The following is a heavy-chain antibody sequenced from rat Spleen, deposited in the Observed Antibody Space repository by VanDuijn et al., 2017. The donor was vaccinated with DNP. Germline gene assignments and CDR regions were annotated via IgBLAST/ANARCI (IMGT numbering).Heavy chain of an antibody. J-gene: IGHJ1*01. CDR2: IIYDGSHT. CDR3: ARHWYFDF. CDR1: GFSFSDSA. V-gene: IGHV5-17*01. Sequence: EVQLVESGGGVVQPGKSLKLSCAASGFSFSDSAMAWVRQSPKMGLEWVATIIYDGSHTFYRDSVQGRFIISRDNAKSTLYLQMDSLRSEDTATYYCARHWYFDFWGPGTMVTVSS.